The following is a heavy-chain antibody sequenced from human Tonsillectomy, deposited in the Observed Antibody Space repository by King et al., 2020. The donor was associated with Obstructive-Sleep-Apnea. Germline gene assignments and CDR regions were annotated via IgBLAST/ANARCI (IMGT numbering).Heavy chain of an antibody. J-gene: IGHJ4*02. V-gene: IGHV3-9*01. CDR2: ISWNSGSI. CDR3: AKDDGTYYYDSSSQDPSGFDY. Sequence: VQLVESGGGLVQPGRSLRLSCAASGFTFDDYAMHWVRQAPGKGLEWVSGISWNSGSIVYADSVKGRFPISRDNAKNSLYLQMNSLRAEDTACYYCAKDDGTYYYDSSSQDPSGFDYWGQGTLVTVSS. D-gene: IGHD3-22*01. CDR1: GFTFDDYA.